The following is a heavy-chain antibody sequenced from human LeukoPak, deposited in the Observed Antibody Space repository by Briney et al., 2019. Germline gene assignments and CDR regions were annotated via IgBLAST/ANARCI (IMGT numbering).Heavy chain of an antibody. CDR3: ARETSSSGWYEDY. CDR2: INSDGSST. V-gene: IGHV3-74*01. J-gene: IGHJ4*02. Sequence: GGSLRLSCAASGFTFSSYWMNWVRQAPGKGLVWVSRINSDGSSTTYADSVKGRFTISRDNAKNTLYLQMNSLRAEDTAVYYCARETSSSGWYEDYWGQGTLVTVSS. D-gene: IGHD6-19*01. CDR1: GFTFSSYW.